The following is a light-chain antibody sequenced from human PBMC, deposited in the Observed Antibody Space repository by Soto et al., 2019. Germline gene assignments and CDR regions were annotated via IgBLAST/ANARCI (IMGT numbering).Light chain of an antibody. CDR3: QQYYSYRTLT. J-gene: IGKJ4*01. Sequence: AIRITQSPSSFSASTGDRVTITCRASQGISSYLAWYQQNPGKAPKLLIYAASTLQSGVPSRFSGSGSGTDVTLTISCLQSEDFATYYCQQYYSYRTLTFGGGTKVEIK. V-gene: IGKV1-8*01. CDR2: AAS. CDR1: QGISSY.